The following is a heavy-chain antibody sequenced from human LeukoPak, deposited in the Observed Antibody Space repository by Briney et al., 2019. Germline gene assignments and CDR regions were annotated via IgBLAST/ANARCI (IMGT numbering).Heavy chain of an antibody. CDR3: ARVRARYYENSGYLAISGAFDI. V-gene: IGHV3-21*01. J-gene: IGHJ3*02. CDR1: GFAFSSHT. D-gene: IGHD3-22*01. CDR2: ISSSSIYR. Sequence: GGSLRLSCATSGFAFSSHTMNWVRQAPGKGLEWVSSISSSSIYRYSADSVKGRFTISRDNAKNSLYLQMNSLRAEDTAVYYCARVRARYYENSGYLAISGAFDIWGQGTMVTVSS.